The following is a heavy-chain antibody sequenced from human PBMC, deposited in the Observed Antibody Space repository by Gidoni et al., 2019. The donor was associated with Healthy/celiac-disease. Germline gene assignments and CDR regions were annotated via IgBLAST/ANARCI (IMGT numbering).Heavy chain of an antibody. CDR1: GFTFRSYE. V-gene: IGHV3-48*03. D-gene: IGHD3-22*01. J-gene: IGHJ3*02. CDR3: ARISSGYYHDAFDI. Sequence: EVQLVESGGGLVQPGGSLSLSCAASGFTFRSYEMNWVRQAPGKGLEWVSYISSSGSTIYYADSVKGRFTISRDNAKNSLYLQMNSLRAEDTAVYYCARISSGYYHDAFDIWGQGTMVTVSS. CDR2: ISSSGSTI.